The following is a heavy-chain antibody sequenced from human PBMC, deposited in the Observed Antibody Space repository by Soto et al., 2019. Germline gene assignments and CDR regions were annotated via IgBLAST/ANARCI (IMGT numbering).Heavy chain of an antibody. CDR1: GFTFSSYG. V-gene: IGHV3-30*18. CDR3: AKVSHGCSSTSCYSYYYYGMDV. D-gene: IGHD2-2*01. Sequence: GGSLRLSCAASGFTFSSYGMHWVRQAPGKGLEWVAVISYDGSNKYYADSVKGRFTISRDNSKNTLYLQMNSLRAEDTAVYYCAKVSHGCSSTSCYSYYYYGMDVWGQGTTVTVSS. CDR2: ISYDGSNK. J-gene: IGHJ6*02.